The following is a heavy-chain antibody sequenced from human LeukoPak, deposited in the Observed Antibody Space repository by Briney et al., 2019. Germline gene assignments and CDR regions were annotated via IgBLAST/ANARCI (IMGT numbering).Heavy chain of an antibody. D-gene: IGHD6-19*01. CDR2: IWYDGSNK. V-gene: IGHV3-33*01. CDR1: GFTFSSYG. Sequence: GGSLRLSCAASGFTFSSYGMHWVRQAPGKGLEWVAVIWYDGSNKYYADSVKGRFTISRDNSKNTVYLQMNSLRAEDTAVYYCARPGYSSGGNNFDYWGRGPLVTVSS. J-gene: IGHJ4*02. CDR3: ARPGYSSGGNNFDY.